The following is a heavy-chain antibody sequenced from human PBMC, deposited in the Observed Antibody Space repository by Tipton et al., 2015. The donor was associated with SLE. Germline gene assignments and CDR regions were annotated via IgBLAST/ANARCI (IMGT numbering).Heavy chain of an antibody. D-gene: IGHD3-10*01. J-gene: IGHJ6*03. CDR3: ARELGIRGVTGCYMDV. Sequence: SLRLSCAASGFNFNSYAVHWVRQATGKGLEWVAVISYDGGSEYYADSVKGRFTISRDNSKNTLYLQMNSLRGEDTALYYCARELGIRGVTGCYMDVWGKGTTVTVSS. CDR1: GFNFNSYA. CDR2: ISYDGGSE. V-gene: IGHV3-30-3*01.